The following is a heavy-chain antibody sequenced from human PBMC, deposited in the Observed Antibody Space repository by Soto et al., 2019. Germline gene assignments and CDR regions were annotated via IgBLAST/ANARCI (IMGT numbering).Heavy chain of an antibody. V-gene: IGHV1-69*12. D-gene: IGHD1-1*01. CDR3: HLIVDNHY. J-gene: IGHJ4*02. CDR2: IIPIFGTT. CDR1: GGTFSSFA. Sequence: QVRLVQSGAEVKKPGSSVKFSCKASGGTFSSFAVSWVRQAPGQGLEWMGGIIPIFGTTNYAQKFRGRVTITADDSTSTAYMELSGLRSEDTAVYYCHLIVDNHYWGQGTLVTVSS.